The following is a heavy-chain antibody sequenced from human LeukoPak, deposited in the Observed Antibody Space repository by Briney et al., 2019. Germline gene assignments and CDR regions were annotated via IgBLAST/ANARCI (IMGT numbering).Heavy chain of an antibody. CDR2: ITDRGGDT. J-gene: IGHJ4*02. CDR3: AKGKRGNYDY. Sequence: GGSLRLSCAASGSTFSNYAMTWVRQAPGKGLEWVSSITDRGGDTYYADSVKGRFTISRDNSKNTLYLQMNSLRAEDTAVYYCAKGKRGNYDYWGQGTLVTVSS. CDR1: GSTFSNYA. V-gene: IGHV3-23*01. D-gene: IGHD1-26*01.